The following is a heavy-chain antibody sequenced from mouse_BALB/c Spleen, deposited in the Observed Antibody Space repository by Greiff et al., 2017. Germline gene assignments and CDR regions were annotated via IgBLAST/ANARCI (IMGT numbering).Heavy chain of an antibody. CDR2: ISSGGSYT. D-gene: IGHD1-1*01. CDR3: ARHKSSPNYFDY. V-gene: IGHV5-6*01. CDR1: GFTFSSYG. J-gene: IGHJ2*01. Sequence: EVKLVESGGDLVKPGGSLKLSCAASGFTFSSYGMSWVRQTPDKRLEWVATISSGGSYTYYPDSVKGRFTISRDNAKNTLYLQMSSLKSEDTAMYYCARHKSSPNYFDYWGQGTTLTVSS.